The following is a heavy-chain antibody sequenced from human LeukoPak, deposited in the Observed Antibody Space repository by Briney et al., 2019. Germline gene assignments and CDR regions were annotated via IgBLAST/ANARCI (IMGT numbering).Heavy chain of an antibody. CDR3: ARRAGDCSGGSCYAEY. D-gene: IGHD2-15*01. J-gene: IGHJ4*02. Sequence: ASVKVSCKASGYTFTSYYMHWVRQAPGQGLEWMGIINPGGGSTSYAQKFQGRVTMTRDTSTSTVYMEVSSLRSEDTAVYYCARRAGDCSGGSCYAEYWGQGTLVTVSS. CDR1: GYTFTSYY. CDR2: INPGGGST. V-gene: IGHV1-46*01.